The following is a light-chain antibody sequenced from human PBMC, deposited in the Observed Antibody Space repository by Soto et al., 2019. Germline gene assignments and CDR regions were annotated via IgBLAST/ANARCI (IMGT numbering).Light chain of an antibody. J-gene: IGKJ4*01. CDR3: QQLNSHPLT. Sequence: DIPLAQSPSFLSASVGDRVTITCRASQGSSSYLAWYQQKPGKAPKLLIYAASNLQSGLPSRFSGSGSGTEFILTSSSLQPEDFATYYCQQLNSHPLTFGGGTKVELK. V-gene: IGKV1-9*01. CDR2: AAS. CDR1: QGSSSY.